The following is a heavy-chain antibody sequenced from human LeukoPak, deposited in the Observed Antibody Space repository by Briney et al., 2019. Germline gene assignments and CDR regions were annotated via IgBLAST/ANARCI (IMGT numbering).Heavy chain of an antibody. Sequence: GGSLRLSCAASGFTFSRFWMNWVRQAPGKGLEWVANIRKEGSEKYYVDSVKGRFTISRDNAKNSLYLQMNNLRAEDTALYYCVRAGFSAYGSFDYWGQGTLVTVSS. D-gene: IGHD5-12*01. CDR2: IRKEGSEK. V-gene: IGHV3-7*01. CDR1: GFTFSRFW. J-gene: IGHJ4*02. CDR3: VRAGFSAYGSFDY.